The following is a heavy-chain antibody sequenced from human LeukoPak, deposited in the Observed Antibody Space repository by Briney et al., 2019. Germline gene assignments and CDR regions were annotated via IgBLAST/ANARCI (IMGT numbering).Heavy chain of an antibody. CDR1: GFSFSTHW. CDR3: ARDYYYDSSGVDAFDI. CDR2: IRQDGIEK. V-gene: IGHV3-7*01. Sequence: GGSLRLSCVTSGFSFSTHWMAWVRQAPGKGLEWVGNIRQDGIEKHSGDSTKGRFTISRDNARNSLYLQMNSLRVEDTAVYYCARDYYYDSSGVDAFDIWGQGTMVTVSS. D-gene: IGHD3-22*01. J-gene: IGHJ3*02.